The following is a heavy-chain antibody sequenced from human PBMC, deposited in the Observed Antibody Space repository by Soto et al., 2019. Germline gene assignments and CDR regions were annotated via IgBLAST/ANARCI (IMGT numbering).Heavy chain of an antibody. J-gene: IGHJ4*02. D-gene: IGHD1-20*01. V-gene: IGHV3-30*18. Sequence: QVQLVESGGGVVQPGRSLRLSCAASGFTFSSYGMHWVRQAPGKGLEWVAVISYDGSNKYYADSVKGRFTISRDNSKNTLYLQMNSLRAEDTAVYYCAKDNSRGEGYFDYWGQGTLVTLSS. CDR3: AKDNSRGEGYFDY. CDR2: ISYDGSNK. CDR1: GFTFSSYG.